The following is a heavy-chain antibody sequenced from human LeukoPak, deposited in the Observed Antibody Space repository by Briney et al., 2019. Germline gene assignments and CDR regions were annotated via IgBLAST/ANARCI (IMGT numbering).Heavy chain of an antibody. D-gene: IGHD2-2*03. CDR3: AQGGYFAFDI. CDR1: GFTFSTYD. CDR2: ISRSGRT. J-gene: IGHJ3*02. V-gene: IGHV3-23*01. Sequence: GGSLRLSCAASGFTFSTYDMQWVRQAPGKGLEWASGISRSGRTYYTDSVKGRFSISRDNSKDTLYLQMNSLRAEDTAVYYCAQGGYFAFDIWGQGTMVAVSS.